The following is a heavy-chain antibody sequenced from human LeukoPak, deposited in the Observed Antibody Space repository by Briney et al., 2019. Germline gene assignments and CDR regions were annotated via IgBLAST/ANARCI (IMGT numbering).Heavy chain of an antibody. CDR3: ARELGVVVIGDAFDI. Sequence: PGGSLRLSCAASGFTFSNYDIHWVRQAPGKGLVWVSRINRDGSSTSYADSVKGRFTISRDNAKNTLSLQMNSLSAEDTAVYYCARELGVVVIGDAFDIWGQGQWSPSLQ. V-gene: IGHV3-74*01. J-gene: IGHJ3*02. D-gene: IGHD3-22*01. CDR2: INRDGSST. CDR1: GFTFSNYD.